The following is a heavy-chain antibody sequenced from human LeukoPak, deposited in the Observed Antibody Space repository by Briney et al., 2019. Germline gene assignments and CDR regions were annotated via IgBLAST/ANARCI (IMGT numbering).Heavy chain of an antibody. J-gene: IGHJ4*02. CDR1: GFTFSTYA. D-gene: IGHD2-2*01. CDR3: AKVVAPSTTRNLDY. V-gene: IGHV3-23*01. Sequence: GGSLRLSCAASGFTFSTYAMTWVRQAPGKGLEWVSTFGSGGGTYYADSVRGRFTISKDNSKNTLYLQLNSLGAEDTDLYYCAKVVAPSTTRNLDYWGQGTLVIVSS. CDR2: FGSGGGT.